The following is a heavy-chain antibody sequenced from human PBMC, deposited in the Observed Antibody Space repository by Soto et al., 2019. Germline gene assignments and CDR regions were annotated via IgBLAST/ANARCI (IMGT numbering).Heavy chain of an antibody. Sequence: VSLKVSCKASGYTFTSYGINWVRQAPGRGLEWMGWINPGNGNTKYSKQFQGRVIIDRDTSASTAYMELSSLRSEDTALYYCARGGYFDISNYLPXWGLVTLVPVSX. J-gene: IGHJ4*02. CDR1: GYTFTSYG. CDR3: ARGGYFDISNYLPX. V-gene: IGHV1-3*01. D-gene: IGHD3-22*01. CDR2: INPGNGNT.